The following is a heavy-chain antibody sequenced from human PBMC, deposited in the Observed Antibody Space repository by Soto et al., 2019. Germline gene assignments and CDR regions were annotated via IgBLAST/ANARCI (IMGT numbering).Heavy chain of an antibody. V-gene: IGHV1-18*01. CDR2: ISAYNGNT. CDR3: ARDQMITFGGVIVIPVPDDAFDI. CDR1: GYTFTSYG. Sequence: ASVKVSCKASGYTFTSYGISWVRQAPGQGLEWMGWISAYNGNTNYAQKLQGRVTMTPDTSTSTAYMGLRSLRSDDTAVYYCARDQMITFGGVIVIPVPDDAFDIWGQGTMVTVSS. J-gene: IGHJ3*02. D-gene: IGHD3-16*02.